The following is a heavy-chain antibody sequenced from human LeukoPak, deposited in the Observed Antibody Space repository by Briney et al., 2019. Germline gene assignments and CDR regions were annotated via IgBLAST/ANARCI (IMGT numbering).Heavy chain of an antibody. CDR2: IYYSGST. J-gene: IGHJ5*02. Sequence: SGTLSLTCTVSGGSVSSGSYYWSWIRQPPGKGLEWIGYIYYSGSTNYNPSLKSRVTISVDTSKNQFSLKLSSVTTADTAVYYCARQWHALNWFDPWGQGTLVTVSS. V-gene: IGHV4-61*01. CDR3: ARQWHALNWFDP. D-gene: IGHD6-19*01. CDR1: GGSVSSGSYY.